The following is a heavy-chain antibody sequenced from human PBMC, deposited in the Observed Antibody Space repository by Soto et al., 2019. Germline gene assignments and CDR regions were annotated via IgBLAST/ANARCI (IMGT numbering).Heavy chain of an antibody. CDR2: ISNSGSTI. CDR3: ARNIAVAVNFDY. Sequence: QAQLVESGGGLVKPGGSLRLSCAASGFTFNDYYMSWIRQAPGKGLEWISYISNSGSTIYYADSVKGRFTISRDNAKNSLYLQMNSLRAEDTAVYYCARNIAVAVNFDYWGQGTLVTVSS. V-gene: IGHV3-11*01. J-gene: IGHJ4*02. D-gene: IGHD6-19*01. CDR1: GFTFNDYY.